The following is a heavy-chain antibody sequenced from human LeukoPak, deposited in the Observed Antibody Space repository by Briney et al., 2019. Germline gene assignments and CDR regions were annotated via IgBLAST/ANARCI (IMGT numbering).Heavy chain of an antibody. CDR1: GYTFTGYY. J-gene: IGHJ3*02. CDR3: ASRTYCSSTSCPNAFDI. D-gene: IGHD2-2*01. Sequence: ASVKVSCKASGYTFTGYYMHWVRQAPGQGLEWKGWINPNSGGTNYAQKFQGRVTMTRDTSISTAYMELSRLRSDDTAVYYCASRTYCSSTSCPNAFDIWGKGTMVTVSS. V-gene: IGHV1-2*02. CDR2: INPNSGGT.